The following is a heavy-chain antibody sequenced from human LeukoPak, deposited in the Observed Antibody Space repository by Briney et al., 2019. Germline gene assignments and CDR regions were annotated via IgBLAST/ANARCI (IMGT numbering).Heavy chain of an antibody. J-gene: IGHJ4*02. Sequence: PGGSLRLSCAASGFIFSSYSMNWVRQAPGKGLEWVSYISRSSSIIYYADSVKGRFTISRDNAKNSLYLQMNSLRAEDTAVYYCARDRGTNGINDRGYFDYWGQGTLVTVPS. CDR1: GFIFSSYS. D-gene: IGHD1-1*01. V-gene: IGHV3-48*01. CDR3: ARDRGTNGINDRGYFDY. CDR2: ISRSSSII.